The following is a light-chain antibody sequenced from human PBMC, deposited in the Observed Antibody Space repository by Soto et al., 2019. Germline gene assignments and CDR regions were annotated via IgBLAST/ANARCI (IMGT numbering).Light chain of an antibody. J-gene: IGKJ1*01. Sequence: EIVLTQSPATLSVSPGERATLSCTASQSISGHLDWYQQKPGQAPRLLIYGGSSRATGIPVRFSGSGSETDFTLTITRLEPEDFAVYYCQQYSSSRTFGQGTKVDIK. V-gene: IGKV3-20*01. CDR3: QQYSSSRT. CDR2: GGS. CDR1: QSISGH.